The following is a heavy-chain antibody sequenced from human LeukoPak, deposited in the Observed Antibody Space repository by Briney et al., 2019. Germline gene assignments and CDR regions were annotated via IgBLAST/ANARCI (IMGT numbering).Heavy chain of an antibody. CDR2: ISGSGGST. CDR1: GFTFSSYA. V-gene: IGHV3-23*01. J-gene: IGHJ4*02. CDR3: ARDYRSDWPHPHLGY. Sequence: QAGGSLRLSCAASGFTFSSYAMSWVRQAPGKGLEWVSAISGSGGSTYYADSVKGRFTISRDNSKNTVYLQMNTLKTEDTAVYYCARDYRSDWPHPHLGYWGQGALVTVSS. D-gene: IGHD6-19*01.